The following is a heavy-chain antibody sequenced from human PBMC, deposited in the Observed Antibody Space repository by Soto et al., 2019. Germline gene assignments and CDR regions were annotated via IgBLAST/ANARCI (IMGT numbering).Heavy chain of an antibody. CDR2: ISGSGGST. J-gene: IGHJ4*02. D-gene: IGHD6-6*01. CDR1: GFTFSSYA. Sequence: HPGGSLRLSCAASGFTFSSYAMSWVRQAPGKGLEWVSAISGSGGSTYYADSVKGRFTISRDNSKNTLYLQMNSLRAEDTAVYYCAKVYQFEAARLYYFDYWGQGTLVTVSS. CDR3: AKVYQFEAARLYYFDY. V-gene: IGHV3-23*01.